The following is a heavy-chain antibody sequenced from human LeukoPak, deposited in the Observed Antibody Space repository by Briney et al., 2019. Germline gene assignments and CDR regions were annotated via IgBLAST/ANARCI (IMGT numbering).Heavy chain of an antibody. Sequence: NASETLSLTCTVSGGSISSYYWSWIRQPPGKGLEWIGYIYYSGSTYYNPSLKSRVTISVDTSKNQFSLKLSSVTAADTAVYYCARAKSTGAYYDFWSGYNFDYWGQGTLVTVSS. CDR1: GGSISSYY. D-gene: IGHD3-3*01. CDR3: ARAKSTGAYYDFWSGYNFDY. CDR2: IYYSGST. J-gene: IGHJ4*02. V-gene: IGHV4-59*08.